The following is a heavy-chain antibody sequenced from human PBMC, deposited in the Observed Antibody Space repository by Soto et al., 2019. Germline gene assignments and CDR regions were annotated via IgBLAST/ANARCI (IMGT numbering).Heavy chain of an antibody. V-gene: IGHV3-23*01. Sequence: EVQLLESGGGLVQPGGSLRLSCAASGFTFSSYAMSWVRQAPGKGLEWVSAFSGSGGSTYYADSVKGRFTISRDNSKNTLYLQMNSLRAEYTAVYYCAKDRGPYSSGWYYFDYWGQGTLVTVSS. CDR3: AKDRGPYSSGWYYFDY. J-gene: IGHJ4*02. D-gene: IGHD6-19*01. CDR2: FSGSGGST. CDR1: GFTFSSYA.